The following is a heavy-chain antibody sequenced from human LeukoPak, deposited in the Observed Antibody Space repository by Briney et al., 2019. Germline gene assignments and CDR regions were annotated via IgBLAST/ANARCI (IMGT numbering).Heavy chain of an antibody. Sequence: SETLSLTCTVSGGSISSGSYYWSWIRQPAGKGLEWIGRIYTSGSTNYNPSLKSRVTMSVDTSKNQFSLKLSSVTAADTAVYYCARDQYGYSTNWFDPWGQGTLVTVSS. J-gene: IGHJ5*02. D-gene: IGHD5-24*01. CDR1: GGSISSGSYY. V-gene: IGHV4-61*02. CDR3: ARDQYGYSTNWFDP. CDR2: IYTSGST.